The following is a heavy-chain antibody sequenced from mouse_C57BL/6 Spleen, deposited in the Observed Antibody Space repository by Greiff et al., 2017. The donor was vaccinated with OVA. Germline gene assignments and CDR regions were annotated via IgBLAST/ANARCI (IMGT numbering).Heavy chain of an antibody. J-gene: IGHJ2*01. CDR1: GFTFSDYY. D-gene: IGHD2-5*01. V-gene: IGHV5-16*01. CDR2: INYDGSST. CDR3: ARGEAYYSNYDYFDY. Sequence: DVKLVESEGGLVQPGSSMKLSCTASGFTFSDYYMAWVRQVPEKGLEWVANINYDGSSTYYLDSLKSRFIISRDNAKNILYLQMSSLKSEDTATYYCARGEAYYSNYDYFDYWGQGTTLTVSS.